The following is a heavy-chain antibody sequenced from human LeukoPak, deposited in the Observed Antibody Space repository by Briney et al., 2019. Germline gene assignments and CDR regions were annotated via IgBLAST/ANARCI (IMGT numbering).Heavy chain of an antibody. CDR3: AAGWEYVFLLDY. V-gene: IGHV1-24*01. Sequence: GASVKVSCKIVGYTLGELMMHWVRQVPGKGLEWMGGFDPEDGKTIYAQKFQGRVTMTEDTSTDTAYMELSSLRSEDTAVYYCAAGWEYVFLLDYWGQGTLVTVSS. D-gene: IGHD3-16*01. J-gene: IGHJ4*02. CDR1: GYTLGELM. CDR2: FDPEDGKT.